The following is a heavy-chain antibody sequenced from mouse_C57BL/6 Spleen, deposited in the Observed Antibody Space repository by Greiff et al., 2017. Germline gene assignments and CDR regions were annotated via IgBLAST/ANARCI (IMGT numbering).Heavy chain of an antibody. J-gene: IGHJ3*01. CDR1: GFTFSDYY. CDR2: INYDGSST. Sequence: EVMLVESEGGLVQPGSSMKLSCTASGFTFSDYYMAWVRQVPEKGLEWVANINYDGSSTYYLDSLKSRFIISRDNAKNILYLQMSSLKSEDTATYYCARVGGNGGFAYWGQGTLVTVSA. D-gene: IGHD1-1*02. V-gene: IGHV5-16*01. CDR3: ARVGGNGGFAY.